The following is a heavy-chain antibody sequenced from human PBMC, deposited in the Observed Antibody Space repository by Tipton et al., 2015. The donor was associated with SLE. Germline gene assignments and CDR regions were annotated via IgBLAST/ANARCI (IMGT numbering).Heavy chain of an antibody. CDR3: ARTSHYYASSGYEWFAP. Sequence: TLSLTCTVTGGSISSYYWSWIRQSPGKGLEWIGFIYYTGSTTYNPSLKSRVTISVDMSKKQVSLKLTSVTAADTAVYYCARTSHYYASSGYEWFAPWGQGTLVTVSS. D-gene: IGHD3-22*01. V-gene: IGHV4-59*01. CDR2: IYYTGST. CDR1: GGSISSYY. J-gene: IGHJ5*02.